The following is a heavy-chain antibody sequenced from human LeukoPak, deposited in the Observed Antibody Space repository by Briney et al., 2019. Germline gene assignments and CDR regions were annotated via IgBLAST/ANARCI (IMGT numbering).Heavy chain of an antibody. V-gene: IGHV4-59*08. Sequence: SETLSLTCTVSGASISGYYWSWIRQSPGKGLDWIGLIYYTGTTTYNPSFKSRVTISVGTSKSQFSLRLSSVTAADTAVYYCARHAPGHLDFLWGQGTLVTVSS. CDR3: ARHAPGHLDFL. CDR1: GASISGYY. D-gene: IGHD3-9*01. CDR2: IYYTGTT. J-gene: IGHJ4*02.